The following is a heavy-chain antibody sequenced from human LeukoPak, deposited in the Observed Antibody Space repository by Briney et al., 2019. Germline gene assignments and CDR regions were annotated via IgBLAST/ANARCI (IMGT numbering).Heavy chain of an antibody. V-gene: IGHV1-8*01. CDR3: AKVGLGNTAIHI. CDR2: MNFNSGNT. D-gene: IGHD5-18*01. CDR1: GYTFPNYD. J-gene: IGHJ3*02. Sequence: ASVKVSCKASGYTFPNYDINWVRQATGQGLEWMGWMNFNSGNTGYAQKFQGRVTMTRNTAISTIYMVLSSLKSEDTAIYYCAKVGLGNTAIHIWGQGTMVTVSS.